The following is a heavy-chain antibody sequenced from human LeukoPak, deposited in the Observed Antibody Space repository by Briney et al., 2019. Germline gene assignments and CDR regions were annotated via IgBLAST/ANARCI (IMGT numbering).Heavy chain of an antibody. V-gene: IGHV3-23*01. D-gene: IGHD3-10*01. CDR3: ARVPLQGFGELFDY. Sequence: GGSLRLSCAASGFTFSSYAMTWVRQAPRKGLEWVSGISGSGGSTYYADSVKGRFTISRDNSRNTLYLQMNSLRAEDTAVYYCARVPLQGFGELFDYWGQGTLVTVSS. CDR1: GFTFSSYA. J-gene: IGHJ4*02. CDR2: ISGSGGST.